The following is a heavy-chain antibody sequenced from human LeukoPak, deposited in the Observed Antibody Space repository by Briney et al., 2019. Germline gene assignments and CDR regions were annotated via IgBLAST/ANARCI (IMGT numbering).Heavy chain of an antibody. CDR1: GFIFSTYN. CDR2: ISSSSTI. D-gene: IGHD3-10*01. Sequence: GGSLRLSCAASGFIFSTYNMDWVRQAPGRGLEWVAYISSSSTIYYADSVKGRFTISRDNAKNSLYLQMNSLRAEDTAVYYCARHSLLCDAFDIWGQGTMVTVSS. V-gene: IGHV3-48*04. CDR3: ARHSLLCDAFDI. J-gene: IGHJ3*02.